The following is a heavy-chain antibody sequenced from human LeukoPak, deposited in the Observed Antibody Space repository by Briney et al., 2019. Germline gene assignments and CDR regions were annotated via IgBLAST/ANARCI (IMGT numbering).Heavy chain of an antibody. CDR2: INHSGST. J-gene: IGHJ5*02. V-gene: IGHV4-34*01. CDR1: GGSFSGYY. Sequence: PSETLSLTCAVYGGSFSGYYWSWIRQPPGKGLEWIGEINHSGSTNYNPSLKSRVTISVDTSKNQFSLKLSSVTAADTAVYYCARDSSSWYGRWFDPWGQGTLVTVSS. D-gene: IGHD6-13*01. CDR3: ARDSSSWYGRWFDP.